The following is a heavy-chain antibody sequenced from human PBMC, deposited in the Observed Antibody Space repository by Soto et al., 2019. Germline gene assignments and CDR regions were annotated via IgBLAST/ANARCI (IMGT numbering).Heavy chain of an antibody. CDR2: INHSGST. CDR1: AGSFSGYY. Sequence: LSLTCAVYAGSFSGYYWSWIRQPPGKGLEWIGEINHSGSTNYNPSLKSRVTISVDTSKNQFSLKLSSVTAADTAVYYCARDLPTQPSGSYFDYWGQGTLVTVSS. CDR3: ARDLPTQPSGSYFDY. V-gene: IGHV4-34*01. J-gene: IGHJ4*02. D-gene: IGHD1-26*01.